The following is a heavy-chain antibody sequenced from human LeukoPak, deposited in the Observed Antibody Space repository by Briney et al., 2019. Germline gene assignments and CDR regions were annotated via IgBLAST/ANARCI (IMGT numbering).Heavy chain of an antibody. CDR3: ARELTDAFDI. Sequence: QPGGSLRLSCTASGFTFSNFWMGWVRQAPGKGLEWVAVIWYDGSNKYYADSVKGRFTISRDNSKNTLYLQMNSLRAEDTAVYYCARELTDAFDIWGQGTMVTVSS. CDR1: GFTFSNFW. V-gene: IGHV3-33*08. D-gene: IGHD4/OR15-4a*01. J-gene: IGHJ3*02. CDR2: IWYDGSNK.